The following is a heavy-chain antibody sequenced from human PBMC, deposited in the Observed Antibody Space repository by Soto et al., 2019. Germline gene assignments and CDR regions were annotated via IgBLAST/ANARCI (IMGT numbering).Heavy chain of an antibody. CDR1: GGTFSSYA. J-gene: IGHJ3*02. CDR2: IIPMFGTA. CDR3: AREGAYYYDSGDAFDI. Sequence: ASVKVSCKASGGTFSSYAISWVRQAPGQGLELMGGIIPMFGTANYAQKFQGRVTITAXXXXXXAXMXLXSXRSEDTAVYYCAREGAYYYDSGDAFDIWG. V-gene: IGHV1-69*13. D-gene: IGHD3-22*01.